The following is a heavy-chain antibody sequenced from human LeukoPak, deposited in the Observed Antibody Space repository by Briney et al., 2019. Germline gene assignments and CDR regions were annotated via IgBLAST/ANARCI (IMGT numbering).Heavy chain of an antibody. CDR2: ISYDGSNK. V-gene: IGHV3-30-3*01. D-gene: IGHD3-10*01. Sequence: GGSLRLSCAASGFTFSSYAIHWVSQAPGKGLEWVAVISYDGSNKYYADSVKGRFTISRDNSKNTLYLQMNSLRAEDTAVYYCARDRYGSGSYYNLFDYWGQGTLVTVSS. J-gene: IGHJ4*02. CDR3: ARDRYGSGSYYNLFDY. CDR1: GFTFSSYA.